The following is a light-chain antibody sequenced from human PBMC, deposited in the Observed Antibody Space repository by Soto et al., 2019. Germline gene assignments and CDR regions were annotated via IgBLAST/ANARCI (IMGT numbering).Light chain of an antibody. V-gene: IGLV2-23*02. Sequence: QSALTQPASVSGSPGQSITISCSGNAVSYQLVSWYQQQPGKAPKLILYNVTRRPSGVSNRFSGFKSGTTASLKITGLQGEDEADYYCCSFVGVTNDVFGNGTKLTVL. J-gene: IGLJ1*01. CDR3: CSFVGVTNDV. CDR2: NVT. CDR1: GNAVSYQL.